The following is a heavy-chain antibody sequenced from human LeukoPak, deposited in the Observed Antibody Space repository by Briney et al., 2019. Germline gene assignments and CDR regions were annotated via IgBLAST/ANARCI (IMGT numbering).Heavy chain of an antibody. CDR1: GYTFTSYG. CDR2: ISAYNGNT. D-gene: IGHD3-3*01. CDR3: ARDFWSGLKTSTDY. Sequence: ASVKVSCKASGYTFTSYGISWVRQAPGQGLEWMGWISAYNGNTNYAQKLQGRVTMTTDASTSTAYMELRSLRSDDTAVYYCARDFWSGLKTSTDYWGQGTLVTVSS. V-gene: IGHV1-18*01. J-gene: IGHJ4*02.